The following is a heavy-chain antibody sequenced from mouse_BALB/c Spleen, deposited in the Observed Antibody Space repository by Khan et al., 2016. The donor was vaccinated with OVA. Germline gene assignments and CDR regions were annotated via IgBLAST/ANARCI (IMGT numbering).Heavy chain of an antibody. V-gene: IGHV1-22*01. CDR3: ARGRTYY. CDR1: GYTFTEYT. Sequence: VQLKQSGPELVKPGASVKISCKTSGYTFTEYTMHWVKQSHGKSLEWIGNINPNNGGTSYNKRFKDKATLTVDKSSSTAYMELRSLISDDSAVYYCARGRTYYWGQGTTLTVSS. D-gene: IGHD3-3*01. J-gene: IGHJ2*01. CDR2: INPNNGGT.